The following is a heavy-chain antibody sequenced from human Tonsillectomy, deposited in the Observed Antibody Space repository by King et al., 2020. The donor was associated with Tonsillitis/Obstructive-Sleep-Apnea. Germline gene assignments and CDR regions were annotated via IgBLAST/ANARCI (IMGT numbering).Heavy chain of an antibody. J-gene: IGHJ4*02. Sequence: VQLLESGGGLVQPGGSLRLSCAASGFTFSSYAMSWVRQAPGKGLEWVSLISGSGISTYYADSVKGRLTISRDNSKNTLYQQMNSLRAEDTAVYYCAKDLRDIVATTLDYWGQGTLVSVSS. CDR1: GFTFSSYA. CDR2: ISGSGIST. CDR3: AKDLRDIVATTLDY. V-gene: IGHV3-23*01. D-gene: IGHD5-12*01.